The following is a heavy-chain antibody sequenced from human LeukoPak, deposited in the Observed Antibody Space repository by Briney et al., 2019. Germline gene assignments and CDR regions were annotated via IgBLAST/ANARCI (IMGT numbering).Heavy chain of an antibody. J-gene: IGHJ6*03. CDR3: ARDPRYCSSTSCYTFYYYYYYMDV. D-gene: IGHD2-2*02. CDR2: LNSDGSST. V-gene: IGHV3-74*01. Sequence: GGSLRLSXAASGFTFSSYWMHWVRQAPGKGLVWVSRLNSDGSSTSYADSVKGRFTFSRDNAKNTLYLQMNSLRAEDTAVYYCARDPRYCSSTSCYTFYYYYYYMDVWGKGTTVTVSS. CDR1: GFTFSSYW.